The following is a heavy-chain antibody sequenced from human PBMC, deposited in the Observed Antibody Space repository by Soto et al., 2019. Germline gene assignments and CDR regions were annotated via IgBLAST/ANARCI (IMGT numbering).Heavy chain of an antibody. V-gene: IGHV4-59*01. CDR3: ARSRGYTRYFDY. J-gene: IGHJ4*02. CDR1: GGSISTYW. Sequence: PSETLSLTCTVSGGSISTYWWSWIRQPPRKGLEWIGYIYYSGSTNYNPSLKSRVTISVETSKNQFSLKLTSVTAADTAVYYCARSRGYTRYFDYWGQGTLVTVSS. D-gene: IGHD2-2*02. CDR2: IYYSGST.